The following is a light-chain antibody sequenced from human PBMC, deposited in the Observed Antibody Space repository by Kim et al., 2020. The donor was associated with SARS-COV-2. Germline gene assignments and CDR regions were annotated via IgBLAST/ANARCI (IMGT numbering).Light chain of an antibody. CDR2: DVS. CDR1: SSDVGGYTY. CDR3: SSYTSSSTVV. J-gene: IGLJ2*01. V-gene: IGLV2-14*03. Sequence: GQSINISCTGTSSDVGGYTYVSWYQQHPGKAPKLMIYDVSNRPSGVSNRFSGSKSGNTASLTISGLQAEDEADYYCSSYTSSSTVVFGGGTQLTVL.